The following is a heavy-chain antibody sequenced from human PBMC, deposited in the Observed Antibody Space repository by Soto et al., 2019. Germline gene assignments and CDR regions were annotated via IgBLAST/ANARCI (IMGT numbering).Heavy chain of an antibody. D-gene: IGHD1-1*01. CDR1: GYSFSDYS. J-gene: IGHJ4*02. CDR2: MNPKSGHT. Sequence: ASVKVSCKASGYSFSDYSINCVLQAPGQGLEWMGWMNPKSGHTAHAQKIQGRVTLTRDTSINTVYMELSSLTSGDTAVYFCARRIPDGKFDSWGQGTQVTVS. CDR3: ARRIPDGKFDS. V-gene: IGHV1-8*01.